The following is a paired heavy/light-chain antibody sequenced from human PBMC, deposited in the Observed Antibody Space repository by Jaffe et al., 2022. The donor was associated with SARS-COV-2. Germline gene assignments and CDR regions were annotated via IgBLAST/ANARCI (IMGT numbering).Light chain of an antibody. CDR2: EVT. J-gene: IGLJ3*02. CDR1: SSDVGTYNR. V-gene: IGLV2-18*02. CDR3: SSYTSSTTWV. Sequence: QSALTQPPSVSGSPGQSVTISCTGTSSDVGTYNRVSWYQQPPGTAPKLMIYEVTNRPSGVPDRFSGSKSGNTASLTISGLQAEDEADYYCSSYTSSTTWVFGGGTKLTVL.
Heavy chain of an antibody. CDR2: IKQDGSEK. Sequence: EVQLVESGGGLVQPGGSLRLSCAASGFMFSSSWMSWVRQAPGKGLEWVANIKQDGSEKYYVDSVEGRFTISRDNAKSSLYLQMNGLRAEDTAIYYCARVSGSYCFDYWGQGTLVTVSS. D-gene: IGHD1-26*01. CDR3: ARVSGSYCFDY. CDR1: GFMFSSSW. J-gene: IGHJ4*02. V-gene: IGHV3-7*03.